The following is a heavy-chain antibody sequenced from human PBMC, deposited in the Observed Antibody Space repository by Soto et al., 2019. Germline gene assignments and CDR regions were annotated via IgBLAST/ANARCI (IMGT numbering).Heavy chain of an antibody. Sequence: ASVKVSCKASGSTFTSYDINWVRQATGQGLEWMGWMNPNSGNTGYAQKFQGRVTMTRNTSISTAYMELSSLRSEDTAVYYCARTAAGLWQYYYYGMDVWGQGTTVTVSS. D-gene: IGHD6-13*01. V-gene: IGHV1-8*01. J-gene: IGHJ6*02. CDR1: GSTFTSYD. CDR2: MNPNSGNT. CDR3: ARTAAGLWQYYYYGMDV.